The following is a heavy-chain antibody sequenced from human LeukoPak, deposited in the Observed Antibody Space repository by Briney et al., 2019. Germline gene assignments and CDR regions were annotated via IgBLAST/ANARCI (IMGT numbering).Heavy chain of an antibody. J-gene: IGHJ4*02. D-gene: IGHD6-13*01. V-gene: IGHV3-23*01. CDR1: GFTFSSYA. CDR2: ISSGGGRT. CDR3: ARGHSSSWYYFDY. Sequence: GGSLRLSCAASGFTFSSYAMSWVRQAPGKGLEWVSAISSGGGRTYYADSVKGRFTISRDISKNTLYLQMNSLRVEDTAVYFCARGHSSSWYYFDYWGQGTLVTVSS.